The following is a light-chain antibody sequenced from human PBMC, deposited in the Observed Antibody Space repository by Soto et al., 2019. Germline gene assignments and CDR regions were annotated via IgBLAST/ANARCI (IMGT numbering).Light chain of an antibody. Sequence: ETILTQSPATLSFSPGGGATLSCRASQSVGSSLAWYQQKPGQAPRLLIYAASIKAPGIPARFSGSGSGTDFTLTISSLEPEDFAIYYCQQRSNWPGAFGQGTKLEIK. CDR1: QSVGSS. CDR3: QQRSNWPGA. CDR2: AAS. V-gene: IGKV3-11*01. J-gene: IGKJ2*01.